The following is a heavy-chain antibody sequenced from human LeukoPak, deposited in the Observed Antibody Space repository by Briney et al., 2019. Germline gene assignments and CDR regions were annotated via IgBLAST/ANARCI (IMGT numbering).Heavy chain of an antibody. CDR1: GFTFSSYG. V-gene: IGHV3-33*01. J-gene: IGHJ5*02. Sequence: GGSRRLSCAASGFTFSSYGMHWVRQAPGKGLEWVAVIWYDGSNKYCADSVKGRFTISRDNSKNTLYLQMNSLRAEDTAVYYCARDLRQYDFWSGYSSGNWFDPWGQGTLVIVSS. CDR3: ARDLRQYDFWSGYSSGNWFDP. D-gene: IGHD3-3*01. CDR2: IWYDGSNK.